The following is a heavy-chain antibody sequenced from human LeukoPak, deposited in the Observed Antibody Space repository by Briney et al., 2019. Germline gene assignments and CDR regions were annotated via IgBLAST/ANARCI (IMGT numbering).Heavy chain of an antibody. V-gene: IGHV3-53*01. CDR2: IYSGSST. CDR3: ASMVGITYFAY. D-gene: IGHD2-15*01. CDR1: GFTVSVIY. J-gene: IGHJ4*02. Sequence: PGGSLRLSYAASGFTVSVIYMIWGRQAPGKGLEWVLVIYSGSSTYHADSVKGRFTISRDNSKNTLYLQMNSLRAEDTAVYYCASMVGITYFAYWGQGTLVTVSS.